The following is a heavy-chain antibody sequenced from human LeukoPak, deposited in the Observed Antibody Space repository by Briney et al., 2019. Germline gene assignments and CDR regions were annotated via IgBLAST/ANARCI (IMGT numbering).Heavy chain of an antibody. Sequence: SETLSLTCTVSGGSFTYTNYYWGWIRQPPGKGLQWIGVIYYNGKTYYNPSLKSRVTVAVDTSKNQFSLKLSPVTAADTAVYYCASRATVTTDRFWFDPWGQGTLVTVSS. CDR2: IYYNGKT. D-gene: IGHD4-11*01. V-gene: IGHV4-39*01. CDR3: ASRATVTTDRFWFDP. J-gene: IGHJ5*02. CDR1: GGSFTYTNYY.